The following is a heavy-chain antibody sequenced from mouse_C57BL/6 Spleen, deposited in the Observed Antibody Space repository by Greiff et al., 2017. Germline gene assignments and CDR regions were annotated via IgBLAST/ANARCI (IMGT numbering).Heavy chain of an antibody. D-gene: IGHD3-2*02. Sequence: QVQLKQSGAELVMPGASVKLSCKASGYTFTSYWMHWVKQRPGQGLEWIGEIDPSDSYTNYNQKFKGKSTLTVDKSSSTAYMQRSSLTSEDSAVYYCARWTAQATFAYWGQGTLVTVSA. V-gene: IGHV1-69*01. CDR2: IDPSDSYT. CDR3: ARWTAQATFAY. CDR1: GYTFTSYW. J-gene: IGHJ3*01.